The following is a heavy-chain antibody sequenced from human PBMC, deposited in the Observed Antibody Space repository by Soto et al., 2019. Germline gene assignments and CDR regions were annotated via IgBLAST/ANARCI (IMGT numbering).Heavy chain of an antibody. V-gene: IGHV3-23*01. Sequence: EVQLLESGGGLVQPGGSLRLSCAASGFTFSSYAMSWVRQAPGKGLEWVSAISGTGGTTYYADSVKGRFTISRDNSRNTLHLLINSLRGEDTAIYYCAKFFVETGGSSGWPWSFHFWGQGTLVTVSS. CDR1: GFTFSSYA. CDR2: ISGTGGTT. J-gene: IGHJ4*02. CDR3: AKFFVETGGSSGWPWSFHF. D-gene: IGHD6-25*01.